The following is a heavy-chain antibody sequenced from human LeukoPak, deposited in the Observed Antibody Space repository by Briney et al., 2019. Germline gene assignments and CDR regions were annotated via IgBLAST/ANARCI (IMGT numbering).Heavy chain of an antibody. CDR1: GGSISSYY. CDR2: IYYSGST. Sequence: NPSETLSLTCTVSGGSISSYYWSWIRQPPGKGLEWIGYIYYSGSTNYNPSLKSRVTISVDTSKNQFSLKLSSVTAADTAVYYCARSRIQLWSNNWFDPWGQGALVTVSS. J-gene: IGHJ5*02. D-gene: IGHD5-18*01. CDR3: ARSRIQLWSNNWFDP. V-gene: IGHV4-59*01.